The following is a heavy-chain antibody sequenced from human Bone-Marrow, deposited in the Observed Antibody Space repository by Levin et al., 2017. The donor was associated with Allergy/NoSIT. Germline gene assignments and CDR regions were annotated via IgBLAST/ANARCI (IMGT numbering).Heavy chain of an antibody. D-gene: IGHD3-10*01. CDR2: IYYRGRT. V-gene: IGHV4-39*01. Sequence: SETLSLTCTVSGGSISSSSYFWGWVRQPPGTGLEWLASIYYRGRTYYNPSLKSRATISVDTSKSQVSLKLTSVTAADTSVYYCGRRGFGDEDAFDVWGPGTLVPVSS. CDR1: GGSISSSSYF. CDR3: GRRGFGDEDAFDV. J-gene: IGHJ3*01.